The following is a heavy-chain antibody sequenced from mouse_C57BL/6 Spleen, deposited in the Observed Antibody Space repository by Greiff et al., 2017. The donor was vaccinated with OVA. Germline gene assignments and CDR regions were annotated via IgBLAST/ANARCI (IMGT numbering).Heavy chain of an antibody. D-gene: IGHD1-1*01. Sequence: EVKLMESGAELVKPGASVKLSCTASGFNIKDYYLHWVKQRTEQGLEWIGRIDPEDGETKYAPKFQGKATITADTSSNTAYLQLSSLTSEDTAVYYCAWGDYYGRSPYYFDYWGQGTTLTVSS. J-gene: IGHJ2*01. V-gene: IGHV14-2*01. CDR1: GFNIKDYY. CDR3: AWGDYYGRSPYYFDY. CDR2: IDPEDGET.